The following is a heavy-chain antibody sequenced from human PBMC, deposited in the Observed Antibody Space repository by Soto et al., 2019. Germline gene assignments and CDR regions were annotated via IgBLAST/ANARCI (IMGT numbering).Heavy chain of an antibody. V-gene: IGHV3-48*01. Sequence: GGSLRLSCAASGFTFSSYSMNRVRQAPGKGLEWVSYISSSSSTIYYADSVKGRFTISRDNAKNSLYLQMNSLRAEDTAVYYCARQEAYCSGGSCYVIGSFDIWGQGTMVTVSS. CDR1: GFTFSSYS. CDR2: ISSSSSTI. D-gene: IGHD2-15*01. J-gene: IGHJ3*02. CDR3: ARQEAYCSGGSCYVIGSFDI.